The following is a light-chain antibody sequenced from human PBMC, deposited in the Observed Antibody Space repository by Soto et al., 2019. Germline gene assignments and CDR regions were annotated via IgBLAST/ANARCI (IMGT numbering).Light chain of an antibody. Sequence: QSVVTQPPSASGTPGQRVTLSCSGSASNIGSNPVNWYQQLPGTAPKLLIYSSSHRPSGVPDRISGSKSGTSASLASSGLQSGDEADYYCAAWDVSLNVVVFGGGTKVTVL. CDR3: AAWDVSLNVVV. CDR2: SSS. CDR1: ASNIGSNP. V-gene: IGLV1-44*01. J-gene: IGLJ2*01.